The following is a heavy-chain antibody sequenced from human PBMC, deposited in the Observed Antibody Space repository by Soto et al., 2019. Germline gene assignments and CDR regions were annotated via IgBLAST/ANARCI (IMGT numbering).Heavy chain of an antibody. CDR3: VRDHDFAFDT. CDR2: IRSDGTTI. V-gene: IGHV3-48*02. D-gene: IGHD2-21*02. Sequence: PGGSLGLSCAASVFTFSVNPMNWVRLAPGKGLEWVSHIRSDGTTIYYADSVKGRFTISRDNAKNSLYLHMNSLRDEDTAIYYCVRDHDFAFDTWGQGTLVTVSS. J-gene: IGHJ4*02. CDR1: VFTFSVNP.